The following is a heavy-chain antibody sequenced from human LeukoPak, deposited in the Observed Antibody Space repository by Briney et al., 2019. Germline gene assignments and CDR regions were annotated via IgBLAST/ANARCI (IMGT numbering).Heavy chain of an antibody. CDR2: ISSSSSTI. V-gene: IGHV3-48*01. CDR3: AGDGNWILYPPGPHAFDI. Sequence: GGSLRLSCAASGFTFSSYWMSWVRQAPGKGLEWVSYISSSSSTIYYADSVKGRFTISRDNAKNSLYLQMNSLRAEDTAVYYCAGDGNWILYPPGPHAFDIWGQGTMVTVSS. CDR1: GFTFSSYW. J-gene: IGHJ3*02. D-gene: IGHD3/OR15-3a*01.